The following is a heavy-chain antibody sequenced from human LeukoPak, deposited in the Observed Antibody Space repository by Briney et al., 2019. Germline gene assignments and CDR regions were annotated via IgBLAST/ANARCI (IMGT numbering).Heavy chain of an antibody. D-gene: IGHD1-1*01. CDR2: IYYSGST. CDR3: ARGWYNWNDEYWFDP. J-gene: IGHJ5*02. V-gene: IGHV4-59*01. Sequence: SETLSLTCTVSGGSISSYYWSWIRQPPGKGLEWIGYIYYSGSTNYNPSLKSRVTISVDTSKNQLSLKLSSVTAADTAVYYCARGWYNWNDEYWFDPWGQGTLVTVSS. CDR1: GGSISSYY.